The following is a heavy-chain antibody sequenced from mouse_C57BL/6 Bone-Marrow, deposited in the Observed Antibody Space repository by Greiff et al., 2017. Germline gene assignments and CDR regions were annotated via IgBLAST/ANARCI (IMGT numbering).Heavy chain of an antibody. CDR2: MHPNGGSP. CDR3: ARSYDYADYTMDY. J-gene: IGHJ4*01. CDR1: GYTFTNYW. Sequence: QVQLQQPGAELVKPGASVKLSCKASGYTFTNYWMHWVKQRPGQGLEWIGMMHPNGGSPDYNEKFKSEATLSVDKSSRTAYMELSSLTSECSAVYYCARSYDYADYTMDYWGQGTSVTVSS. D-gene: IGHD2-4*01. V-gene: IGHV1-64*01.